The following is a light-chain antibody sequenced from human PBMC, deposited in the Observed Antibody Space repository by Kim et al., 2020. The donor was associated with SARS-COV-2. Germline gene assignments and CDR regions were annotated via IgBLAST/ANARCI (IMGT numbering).Light chain of an antibody. J-gene: IGKJ1*01. V-gene: IGKV1-17*01. CDR3: LQQSAYPRT. CDR1: IRDD. Sequence: IRDDLSWYQQKPGRAPSRLIYSASRLQTGAPSRFSGTGSGTEFTLTISTLRPEDVATYYCLQQSAYPRTFGQGTKVDIK. CDR2: SAS.